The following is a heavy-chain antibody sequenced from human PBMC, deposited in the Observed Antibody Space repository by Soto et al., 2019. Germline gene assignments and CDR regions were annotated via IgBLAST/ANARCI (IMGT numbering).Heavy chain of an antibody. J-gene: IGHJ4*02. CDR3: AKSTPPWTGGYYLDYFDY. CDR2: ISYDGSNK. CDR1: GFTFSSYG. D-gene: IGHD3-22*01. V-gene: IGHV3-30*18. Sequence: LRLSCAASGFTFSSYGMHWVRQAPGKGLEWVAVISYDGSNKYYADSVKGRFTISRDNSKNTLYLQMNSLRAEDTAVYYCAKSTPPWTGGYYLDYFDYWGQGTLVTVSS.